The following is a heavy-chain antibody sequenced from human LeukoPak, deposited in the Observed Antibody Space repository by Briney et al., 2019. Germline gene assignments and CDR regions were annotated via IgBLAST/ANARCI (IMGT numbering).Heavy chain of an antibody. CDR2: ISSSSSTI. Sequence: KPGGSLRLSCAASGFTFRSYSMNWVRQAPGKGLEWVSYISSSSSTIYYADCVKGRFTISRDNGKNSLYLQMNSLRDEDTAVYYWARDRRWSGGSCYSRHWFDPWGQGTLVTVSS. D-gene: IGHD2-15*01. J-gene: IGHJ5*02. CDR3: ARDRRWSGGSCYSRHWFDP. CDR1: GFTFRSYS. V-gene: IGHV3-48*02.